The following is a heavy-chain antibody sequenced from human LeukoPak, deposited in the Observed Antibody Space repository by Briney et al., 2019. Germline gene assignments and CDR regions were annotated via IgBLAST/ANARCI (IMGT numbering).Heavy chain of an antibody. CDR1: GFTFSSYS. D-gene: IGHD6-13*01. CDR3: ARSGIGQQTDV. Sequence: KTGGSLRLSCAASGFTFSSYSMNWVRQAPGKGLEWVSSISSSSSYIYYADSVKGRFTISRDNAKNSLYLQMHSLRAEDTAVYYCARSGIGQQTDVWGKGTTVTVSS. V-gene: IGHV3-21*01. J-gene: IGHJ6*04. CDR2: ISSSSSYI.